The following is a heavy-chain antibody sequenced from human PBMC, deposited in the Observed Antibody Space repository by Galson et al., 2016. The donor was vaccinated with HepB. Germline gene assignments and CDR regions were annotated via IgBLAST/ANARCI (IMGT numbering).Heavy chain of an antibody. J-gene: IGHJ6*04. CDR3: ARGSYSSNWYRTSAYDFGMDV. Sequence: SLRLSCADSGFIFRSYAMNWVRQAPGKGLEWLAVISNDGSNKYFADSVKGRFTISRDNSKKTLYLQMNSLRAGDTAMYYCARGSYSSNWYRTSAYDFGMDVWGEGTPVTVSS. D-gene: IGHD6-13*01. V-gene: IGHV3-30-3*01. CDR2: ISNDGSNK. CDR1: GFIFRSYA.